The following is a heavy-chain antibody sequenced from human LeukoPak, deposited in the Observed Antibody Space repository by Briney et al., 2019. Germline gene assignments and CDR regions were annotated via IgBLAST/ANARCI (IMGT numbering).Heavy chain of an antibody. Sequence: SQTRSLTCTVSGGSISSGDYYWSWIRQPPGKGLEGIGYIYYSRSTYYNPALKSRVTISVDTSKNQFSLKLSSVTAADTAVYYCARVHYDRSSIAYWGQGTLVTVSS. CDR2: IYYSRST. D-gene: IGHD3-22*01. CDR3: ARVHYDRSSIAY. CDR1: GGSISSGDYY. V-gene: IGHV4-30-4*01. J-gene: IGHJ4*02.